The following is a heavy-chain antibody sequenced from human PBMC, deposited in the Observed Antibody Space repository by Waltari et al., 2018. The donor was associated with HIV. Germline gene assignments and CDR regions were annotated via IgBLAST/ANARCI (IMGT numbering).Heavy chain of an antibody. CDR2: MNPHSGDT. V-gene: IGHV1-8*01. J-gene: IGHJ4*02. D-gene: IGHD3-10*01. Sequence: QLQLVQSGPGVKNPGASVKVSCKDFGYTFTTYALNWVRQAPGQGLEWMGWMNPHSGDTGSAQQFQGRLTMTRDTSMSTAFMELNNLRPEDTAIYYCARGQFTFDSWGQGALVTVSS. CDR1: GYTFTTYA. CDR3: ARGQFTFDS.